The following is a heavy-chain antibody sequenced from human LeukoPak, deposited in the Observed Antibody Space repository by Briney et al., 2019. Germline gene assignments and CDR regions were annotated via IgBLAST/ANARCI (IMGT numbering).Heavy chain of an antibody. J-gene: IGHJ2*01. V-gene: IGHV3-21*01. CDR3: AKIGVSGQWYFDL. D-gene: IGHD5/OR15-5a*01. Sequence: PGGSLRLSCTASESSFSSFPMSWVRQAPGRGLEWISSISSSGSLIYYADSLKGRFTVSRDNAKNSLYVQMNSLRAEDTDVYYCAKIGVSGQWYFDLWGRGTLVTVSS. CDR2: ISSSGSLI. CDR1: ESSFSSFP.